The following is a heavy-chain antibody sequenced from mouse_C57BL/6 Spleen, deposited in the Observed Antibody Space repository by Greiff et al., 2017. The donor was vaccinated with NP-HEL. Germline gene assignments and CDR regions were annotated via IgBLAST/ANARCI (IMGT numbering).Heavy chain of an antibody. J-gene: IGHJ2*01. D-gene: IGHD1-1*01. CDR3: ARRRIYYYGSSFFDY. Sequence: VQLQQSGPELVKPGASVKIPCKASGYTFTDYNMDWVKQSHGKSLEWIGDINPNNGGTIYNQKFKGKATLTVDKSSSTAYMELRSLTSEDTAVYYCARRRIYYYGSSFFDYWGQGTTLTVSS. CDR1: GYTFTDYN. CDR2: INPNNGGT. V-gene: IGHV1-18*01.